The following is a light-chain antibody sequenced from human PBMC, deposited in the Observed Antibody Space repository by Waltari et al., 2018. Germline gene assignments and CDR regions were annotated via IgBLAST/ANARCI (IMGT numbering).Light chain of an antibody. V-gene: IGLV2-14*01. J-gene: IGLJ1*01. CDR3: SSYASSTTRV. Sequence: LTQPASVSGSPGQSITISCNGTSSDVGGYNYVSWYQQHLGKAPKLMIYGVSNRPSGVSARFSGSKSGNTASLTISGLQAEDEADYYCSSYASSTTRVFGSGTKVTVL. CDR1: SSDVGGYNY. CDR2: GVS.